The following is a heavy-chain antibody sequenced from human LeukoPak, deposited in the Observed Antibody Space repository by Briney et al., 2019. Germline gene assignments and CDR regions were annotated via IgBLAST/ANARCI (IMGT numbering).Heavy chain of an antibody. V-gene: IGHV3-30*02. CDR1: GFTFSSYG. CDR2: IRYDTINT. J-gene: IGHJ6*03. CDR3: VKDTATPVTGEYFYYYMDV. Sequence: GGSLRLSCAASGFTFSSYGMHWVRQAPGKGLEWVAFIRYDTINTYYADSVEGRFTISRDDSKNTLYLQMNSLRAEDTAVYYCVKDTATPVTGEYFYYYMDVWGNGTTVTVSS. D-gene: IGHD4-11*01.